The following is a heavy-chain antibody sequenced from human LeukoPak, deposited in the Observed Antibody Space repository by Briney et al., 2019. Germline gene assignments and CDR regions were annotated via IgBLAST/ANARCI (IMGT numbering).Heavy chain of an antibody. CDR2: ISGSSGNT. D-gene: IGHD1-14*01. V-gene: IGHV3-23*01. CDR3: AKPAKTDYTDY. CDR1: GFTFSPYS. Sequence: GGSLRLSCVVSGFTFSPYSMNWVRQAPGKGLEWVSAISGSSGNTYYADSVKGRFTISRDNSKNTLYLQMNSLRAEDTALYYCAKPAKTDYTDYWGQGTLVTVSS. J-gene: IGHJ4*02.